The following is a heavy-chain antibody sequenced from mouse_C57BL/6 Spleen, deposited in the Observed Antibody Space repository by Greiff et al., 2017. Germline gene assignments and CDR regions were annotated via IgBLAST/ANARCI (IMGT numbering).Heavy chain of an antibody. CDR3: TRDYYGSSYFDV. CDR1: GFTFSSYA. CDR2: ISSGGDYI. V-gene: IGHV5-9-1*02. D-gene: IGHD1-1*01. J-gene: IGHJ1*03. Sequence: EVMLVESGEGLVKPGGSLKLSCAASGFTFSSYAMSWVRQTPEKRLEWVAYISSGGDYIYYADTVKCRFTISRDNARNTLYLQMSSLKSEDTAMYYCTRDYYGSSYFDVWGTGTTVTVSS.